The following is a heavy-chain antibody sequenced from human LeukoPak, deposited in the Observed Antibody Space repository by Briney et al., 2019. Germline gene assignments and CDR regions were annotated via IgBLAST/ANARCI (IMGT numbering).Heavy chain of an antibody. D-gene: IGHD2-8*01. J-gene: IGHJ4*02. V-gene: IGHV3-30*18. CDR2: ISYDGSNK. Sequence: PGGSLRLSCAASGFTFSSYGMHWVRQAPGKGLEWVAVISYDGSNKYYADSVKGRFTISRDNSKNTLYLQMNSLRAEDTAVYYCAKGYATPKSRYYFDHWGQGTLVTVSS. CDR3: AKGYATPKSRYYFDH. CDR1: GFTFSSYG.